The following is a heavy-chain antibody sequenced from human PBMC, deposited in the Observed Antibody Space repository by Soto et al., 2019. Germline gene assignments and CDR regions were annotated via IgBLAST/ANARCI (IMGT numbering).Heavy chain of an antibody. V-gene: IGHV4-59*01. J-gene: IGHJ6*02. CDR2: MYNTGST. D-gene: IGHD2-21*02. CDR1: GGTISRYY. Sequence: QVQLQESGPGLVKPSETLSLTCTVSGGTISRYYWSWIRQPPGKGLEWIGYMYNTGSTVYNPSFKSRVTISVDTSTTQFSLKLHSVTAADTAVYYCARDLWGYCGTDCYPLDVWGQGTTVTVSS. CDR3: ARDLWGYCGTDCYPLDV.